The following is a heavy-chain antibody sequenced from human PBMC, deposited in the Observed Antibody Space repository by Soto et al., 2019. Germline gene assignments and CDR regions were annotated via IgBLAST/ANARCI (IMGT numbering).Heavy chain of an antibody. D-gene: IGHD3-10*01. CDR3: ARDWFGEPFVY. V-gene: IGHV3-21*01. CDR2: ISSSSSYI. CDR1: GFTFSSYS. Sequence: EVQLVESGGGLVKPGGSLRLSCASSGFTFSSYSMNWVRQAPGKGLEWVSSISSSSSYIYYADSVKGRFTISRDNAKNSLYLQMNSLRAEDTAVYYCARDWFGEPFVYWGQGTLVTVSS. J-gene: IGHJ4*02.